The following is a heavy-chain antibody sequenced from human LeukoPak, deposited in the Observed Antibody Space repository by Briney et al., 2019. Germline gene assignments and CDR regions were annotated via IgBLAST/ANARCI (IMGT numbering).Heavy chain of an antibody. Sequence: SETLSLTCAVYGGSFSGYYWSWIRQPPGKGLEWIGEINHSGSTNYNPSLKSRVTISVDTSKNQFSLKLSSVTAADTAVYYCAGTGSELYYFDYWGQGTLVTVSS. V-gene: IGHV4-34*01. CDR1: GGSFSGYY. J-gene: IGHJ4*02. CDR2: INHSGST. CDR3: AGTGSELYYFDY. D-gene: IGHD3/OR15-3a*01.